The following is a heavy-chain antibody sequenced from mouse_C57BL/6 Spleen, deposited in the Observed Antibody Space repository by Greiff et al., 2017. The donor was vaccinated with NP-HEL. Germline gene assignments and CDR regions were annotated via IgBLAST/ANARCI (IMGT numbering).Heavy chain of an antibody. J-gene: IGHJ2*01. CDR2: IYPGDGDT. V-gene: IGHV1-80*01. CDR1: GYAFSSYW. CDR3: ARKGNWDAFDY. D-gene: IGHD4-1*01. Sequence: QVQLKESGAELVKPGASVKISCKASGYAFSSYWMNWVKQRPGKGLEWIGQIYPGDGDTNYNGKFKGKATLTADKSSSTAYMQLSSLTSEDSAVYFCARKGNWDAFDYWGQGTTLTVSS.